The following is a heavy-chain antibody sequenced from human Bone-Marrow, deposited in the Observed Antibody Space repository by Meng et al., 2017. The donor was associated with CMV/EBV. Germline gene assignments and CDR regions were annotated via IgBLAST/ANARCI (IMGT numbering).Heavy chain of an antibody. CDR3: ARRSGSHLDGFDI. D-gene: IGHD1-26*01. V-gene: IGHV3-48*04. CDR1: GFTFSSYW. Sequence: GESLKISCAASGFTFSSYWMSWVRQAPGKGLEWVSYISTSGTTISYADSVKGRFTMSRDNARNSVYLQMNSLRAEDTAFYYCARRSGSHLDGFDIWGQGTMVTVSS. J-gene: IGHJ3*02. CDR2: ISTSGTTI.